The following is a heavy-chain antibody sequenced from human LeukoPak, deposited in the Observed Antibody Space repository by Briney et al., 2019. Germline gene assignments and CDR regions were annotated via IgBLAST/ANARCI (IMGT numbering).Heavy chain of an antibody. D-gene: IGHD3-16*01. CDR2: MNPNSGNT. V-gene: IGHV1-8*01. CDR1: GYTFTSYD. Sequence: ASVKVSCMASGYTFTSYDINWVRQATGQGLEWMGWMNPNSGNTGYAQKFQGRVTMTRNTSISTAYMELSSLRSEDTAVYYCARSPITFGGVKTPDYWGQGTLVTVSS. J-gene: IGHJ4*02. CDR3: ARSPITFGGVKTPDY.